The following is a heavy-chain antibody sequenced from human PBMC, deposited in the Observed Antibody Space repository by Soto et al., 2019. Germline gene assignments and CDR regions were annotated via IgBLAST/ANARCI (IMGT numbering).Heavy chain of an antibody. D-gene: IGHD3-3*01. V-gene: IGHV1-3*01. CDR1: GYLFTTYA. Sequence: QVQLVQSGAEVKKPGASVKVTCKASGYLFTTYAVHRVRQAPGQGIEWMGWINGGNGHTKYSQKFHGRVTFTRDTSATTAYMELGSLRSEDTAIYYCARGLTIFGWFDPWGQGTLVTVSS. CDR3: ARGLTIFGWFDP. J-gene: IGHJ5*02. CDR2: INGGNGHT.